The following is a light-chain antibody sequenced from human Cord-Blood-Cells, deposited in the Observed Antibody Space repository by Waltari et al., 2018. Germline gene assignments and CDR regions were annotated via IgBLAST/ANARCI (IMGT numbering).Light chain of an antibody. CDR1: SSDVGLYSL. J-gene: IGLJ3*02. CDR2: EGS. CDR3: CSYAGSSTWV. V-gene: IGLV2-23*01. Sequence: QSSLTQPASVSGSPGQSLPIPCTGTSSDVGLYSLVSWYTQHPGKAPKLMIYEGSKRPSGVSNRFSGSKSGNTASLTISGLQAEDEADYYCCSYAGSSTWVFGGGTKLTVL.